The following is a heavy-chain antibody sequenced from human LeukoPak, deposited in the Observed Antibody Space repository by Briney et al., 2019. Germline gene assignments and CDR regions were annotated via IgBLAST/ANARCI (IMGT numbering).Heavy chain of an antibody. CDR1: GFTFSGSA. V-gene: IGHV3-73*01. Sequence: GGSLRLSCAASGFTFSGSAMHWVRQASGKGLEWVGRIRSKANSYATAYAASVKGRFTISRDDSKNTAYLQMSSLKTEDTAVYYCTRQGKMATIVFDYWGQGTLVTVSS. CDR3: TRQGKMATIVFDY. D-gene: IGHD5-24*01. CDR2: IRSKANSYAT. J-gene: IGHJ4*02.